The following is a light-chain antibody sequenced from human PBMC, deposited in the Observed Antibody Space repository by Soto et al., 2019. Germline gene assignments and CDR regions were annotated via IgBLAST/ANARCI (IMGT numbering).Light chain of an antibody. Sequence: EIVMTQSPATLSVSPGESATLSCRASQSVSSNLAWYQQKPGQAPRLLIYDTSTRATGIPARFSGSGSGTEFTLTLDSLQSEDFAVYYCQHYNEWPPFSFGPGTKVDFK. CDR2: DTS. V-gene: IGKV3-15*01. J-gene: IGKJ3*01. CDR1: QSVSSN. CDR3: QHYNEWPPFS.